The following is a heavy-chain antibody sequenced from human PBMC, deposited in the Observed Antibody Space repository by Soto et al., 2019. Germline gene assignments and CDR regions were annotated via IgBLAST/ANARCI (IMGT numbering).Heavy chain of an antibody. CDR2: ISYDGSNK. D-gene: IGHD3-22*01. V-gene: IGHV3-30*18. CDR3: AKAAVIVVVMTTDVDS. CDR1: GFTFSSYG. J-gene: IGHJ4*02. Sequence: GGSLILSCAASGFTFSSYGMHWVRQAPGKGLEWVAVISYDGSNKYYADSVKGRFTISRDNSKNTLYLQMNSLRAEDTAVYYCAKAAVIVVVMTTDVDSLCLGTVVTVSS.